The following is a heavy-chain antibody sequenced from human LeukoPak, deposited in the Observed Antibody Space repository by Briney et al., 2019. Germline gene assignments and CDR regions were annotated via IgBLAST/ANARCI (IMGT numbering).Heavy chain of an antibody. CDR1: GFTFSSYS. CDR3: ARTMAAAGGNWFDR. V-gene: IGHV3-48*02. D-gene: IGHD6-13*01. J-gene: IGHJ5*02. Sequence: GGSLRLSCAASGFTFSSYSMNWVRQAPGKGLEWVSYITSSSSTIYYADSVKGRFTISRDNAKNSLYLQMNSLRDEDTAVYYCARTMAAAGGNWFDRWGQGTLVTVSS. CDR2: ITSSSSTI.